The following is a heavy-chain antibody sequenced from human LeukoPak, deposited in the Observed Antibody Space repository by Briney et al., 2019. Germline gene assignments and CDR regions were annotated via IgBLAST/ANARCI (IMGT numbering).Heavy chain of an antibody. CDR1: GFTFSSYA. J-gene: IGHJ4*02. CDR3: AKALGISIDY. Sequence: GGSLRLSCAASGFTFSSYAMSWVRQAPGKGLEWVSSISSSSSYIYYADSVKGRFTISRDNSKNTLYLQMNSLRAEDTAVYYCAKALGISIDYWGQGTLVTVSS. D-gene: IGHD7-27*01. CDR2: ISSSSSYI. V-gene: IGHV3-21*01.